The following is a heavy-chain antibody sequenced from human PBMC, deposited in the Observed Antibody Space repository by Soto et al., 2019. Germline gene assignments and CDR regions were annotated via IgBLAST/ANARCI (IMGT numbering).Heavy chain of an antibody. CDR3: ARSQGSSTSLEIYYYYYYGMDV. Sequence: QVQLVQSGAEVKKPGSSVKVSCKASGGTFSSYAISWVRQAPGQGLEGMGGIIPISGTANYAQKFQGRVTITADESTSPAYMELSSLRSEDTAVYYCARSQGSSTSLEIYYYYYYGMDVWGQGTTVTVSS. CDR1: GGTFSSYA. J-gene: IGHJ6*02. D-gene: IGHD2-2*01. CDR2: IIPISGTA. V-gene: IGHV1-69*01.